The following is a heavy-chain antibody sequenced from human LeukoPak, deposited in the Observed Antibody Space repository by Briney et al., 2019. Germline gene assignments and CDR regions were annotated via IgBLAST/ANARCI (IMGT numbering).Heavy chain of an antibody. D-gene: IGHD3-22*01. Sequence: ASVKVSCKASGYTFTVYYIHWVRQAPGQGLEWMGRINPNSGGTNYAQKFQGRVTMTRDTSISTAYMELSRLRSDDTAVYYCARYDYDNSGYRGDYWGQGTLVTVSS. J-gene: IGHJ4*02. CDR2: INPNSGGT. CDR1: GYTFTVYY. V-gene: IGHV1-2*06. CDR3: ARYDYDNSGYRGDY.